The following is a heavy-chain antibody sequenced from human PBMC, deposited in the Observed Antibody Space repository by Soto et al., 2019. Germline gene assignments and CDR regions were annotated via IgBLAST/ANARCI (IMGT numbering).Heavy chain of an antibody. CDR3: VRDPVGDSSTSPR. CDR2: ISSWSTSK. Sequence: EVQLVESGGGLIQPGGSLRLSCAASGFTFSRHGFNWVRQAPGKGLEWVSYISSWSTSKYYADSVKGRFTISRDKAKNSVYLQMNSVRAEDTALFYCVRDPVGDSSTSPRWGQGTLVTVSS. CDR1: GFTFSRHG. D-gene: IGHD4-17*01. J-gene: IGHJ4*02. V-gene: IGHV3-48*01.